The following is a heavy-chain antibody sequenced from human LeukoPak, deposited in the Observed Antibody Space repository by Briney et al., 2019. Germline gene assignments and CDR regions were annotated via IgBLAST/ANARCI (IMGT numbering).Heavy chain of an antibody. CDR1: GFTFSDYS. D-gene: IGHD2-21*01. Sequence: GASLLLSCAASGFTFSDYSMNCVRQAPGKVLEWVSQISSSGSNMYYADSVKGRFTISRDNAKNSLYLKMNSLRDEDTAVYYCASGYSRGGDYWGQGTLVTVSS. V-gene: IGHV3-48*02. J-gene: IGHJ4*02. CDR2: ISSSGSNM. CDR3: ASGYSRGGDY.